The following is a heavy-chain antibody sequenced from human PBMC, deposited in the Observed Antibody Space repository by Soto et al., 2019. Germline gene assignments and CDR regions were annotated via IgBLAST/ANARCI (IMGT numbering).Heavy chain of an antibody. CDR2: VKDGGHT. J-gene: IGHJ4*02. V-gene: IGHV4-34*01. CDR1: GGSLSGYY. CDR3: ARGQEGVVATH. Sequence: QVQLQQWGAGLLKPSETLSLNCAVTGGSLSGYYWSWIRQPPGKGLEWIGEVKDGGHTNYSPSLRGXXTXSXXRSTNQFSLRLNSVTAADTGVYYCARGQEGVVATHWDQGSLVTVSS. D-gene: IGHD5-12*01.